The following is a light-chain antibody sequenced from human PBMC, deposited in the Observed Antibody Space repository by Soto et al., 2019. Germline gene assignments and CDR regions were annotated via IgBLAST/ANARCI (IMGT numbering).Light chain of an antibody. CDR2: AAS. Sequence: DIQMTQSPASLSTSIGATVTITCRASQSITNYLNWYQQKPGKAPRLLIYAASHLETGVPSRFSGSGSGTDFTLTITGLQPEDFETYDCQQSRNIPRTFGQGTKVDIK. J-gene: IGKJ1*01. CDR1: QSITNY. CDR3: QQSRNIPRT. V-gene: IGKV1-39*01.